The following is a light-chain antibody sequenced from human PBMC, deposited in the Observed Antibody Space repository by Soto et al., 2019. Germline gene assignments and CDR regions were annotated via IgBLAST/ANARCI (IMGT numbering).Light chain of an antibody. V-gene: IGKV1D-13*01. CDR3: QQYNNWPRT. CDR2: DAS. Sequence: ILMTQSPSSLSASVGDRVTITCRASQRISSYLNWYQHKPGKAPKLLMYDASSLESGVPSRFSGSGSGTEFTLTISSLQSEDFAVYYCQQYNNWPRTFGQGTKVDIK. CDR1: QRISSY. J-gene: IGKJ1*01.